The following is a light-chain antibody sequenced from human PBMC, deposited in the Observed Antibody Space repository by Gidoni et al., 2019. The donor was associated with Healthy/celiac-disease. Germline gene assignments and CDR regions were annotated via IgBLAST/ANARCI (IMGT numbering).Light chain of an antibody. Sequence: QSALTQPASVSGSPGQSITISCTGTSSDVGGYNYVSWYQQHPGKAPQRMIYEVSNRPSGVSNRFSGAKSGNTASRTISGLQAEDEADYYCSSYTSSSTLVFGGGTKLXVX. CDR3: SSYTSSSTLV. CDR1: SSDVGGYNY. V-gene: IGLV2-14*01. J-gene: IGLJ2*01. CDR2: EVS.